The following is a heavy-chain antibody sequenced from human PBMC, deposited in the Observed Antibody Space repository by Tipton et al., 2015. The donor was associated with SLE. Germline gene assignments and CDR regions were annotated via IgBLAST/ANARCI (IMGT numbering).Heavy chain of an antibody. CDR1: GFTLDDYG. V-gene: IGHV3-20*04. D-gene: IGHD1-26*01. CDR3: AKQYSGGYMSFYYYGMDV. Sequence: GSLRLSCAASGFTLDDYGMSWVRQAPGKGLEWVSGINWNGGSTGYADSVKGRFTISRDNSKNTLYLQMSSLRAEDTAVYYCAKQYSGGYMSFYYYGMDVWGQGTTVTVSS. J-gene: IGHJ6*02. CDR2: INWNGGST.